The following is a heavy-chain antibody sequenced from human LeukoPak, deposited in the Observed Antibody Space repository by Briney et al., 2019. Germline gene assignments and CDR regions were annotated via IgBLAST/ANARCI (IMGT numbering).Heavy chain of an antibody. CDR1: GGSFSGYY. D-gene: IGHD3-22*01. V-gene: IGHV4-34*01. J-gene: IGHJ4*02. Sequence: SETLSLTCAVYGGSFSGYYWSWIRQPPGKGLEWIGEINHSGSTNYNPSLKSRVTISVDTSKNQFSLKLSSVTAADTAVYYCARGFIPRYDSSGYYRYWGQGTLVTVSS. CDR2: INHSGST. CDR3: ARGFIPRYDSSGYYRY.